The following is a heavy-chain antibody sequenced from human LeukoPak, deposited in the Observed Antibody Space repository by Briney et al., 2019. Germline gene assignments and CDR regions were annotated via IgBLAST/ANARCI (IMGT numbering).Heavy chain of an antibody. V-gene: IGHV1-2*02. D-gene: IGHD1-1*01. CDR3: AREGRDFGPHKLAGFDC. CDR1: GYTFTDYY. J-gene: IGHJ4*02. Sequence: ASVKLSCKTSGYTFTDYYMHWVRQAPGQGLEWMGWINPNSGATNYVQEFQGRVTMTRDTSVTTAYMELSGLRSDDTAVYYCAREGRDFGPHKLAGFDCWGQGTLVTVSS. CDR2: INPNSGAT.